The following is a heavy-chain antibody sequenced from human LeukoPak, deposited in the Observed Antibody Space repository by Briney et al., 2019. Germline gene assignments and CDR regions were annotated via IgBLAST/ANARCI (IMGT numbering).Heavy chain of an antibody. Sequence: GSLRLSCAASGFTLRSYAMHWVRQAPGKGPEWVAVISYDGSNKYYADSVKGRFTISRDNSKNTLYLQMNSLRAEDTAVYYCARDGGDSSGWLCNYWGQGTLVTVSS. CDR1: GFTLRSYA. J-gene: IGHJ4*02. CDR2: ISYDGSNK. V-gene: IGHV3-30-3*01. CDR3: ARDGGDSSGWLCNY. D-gene: IGHD6-19*01.